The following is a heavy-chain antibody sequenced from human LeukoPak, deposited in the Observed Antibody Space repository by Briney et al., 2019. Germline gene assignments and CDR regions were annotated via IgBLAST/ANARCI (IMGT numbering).Heavy chain of an antibody. CDR1: GGSISSSSYY. J-gene: IGHJ2*01. D-gene: IGHD5-18*01. V-gene: IGHV4-39*01. Sequence: SETLSLTCTVSGGSISSSSYYWGWIRQPPGKGLEWIGSIYYSGSTYYNPSLKSRVTISVDTSKNQFSLKLSSVTAADTAVYYCARHRVPYSYGHRLWGRGTLVTVSS. CDR2: IYYSGST. CDR3: ARHRVPYSYGHRL.